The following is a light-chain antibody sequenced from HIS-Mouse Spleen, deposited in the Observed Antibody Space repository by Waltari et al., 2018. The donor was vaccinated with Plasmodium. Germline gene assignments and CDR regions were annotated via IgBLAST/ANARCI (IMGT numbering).Light chain of an antibody. CDR2: EDS. CDR3: YSTDSSGNHRV. CDR1: ALPKKY. Sequence: SYELTQPPSVSVSPGQTARLTCPGAALPKKYAYWYQQKSGHAPVLVIYEDSKRPSGIPERCSGSSSGTMATLTISGAQVEDEADYYCYSTDSSGNHRVFGGGTKLTVL. J-gene: IGLJ3*02. V-gene: IGLV3-10*01.